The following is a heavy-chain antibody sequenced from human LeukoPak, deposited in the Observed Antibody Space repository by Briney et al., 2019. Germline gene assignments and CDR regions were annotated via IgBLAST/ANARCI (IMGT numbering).Heavy chain of an antibody. CDR3: ARGQGGNYYLNYFDY. Sequence: SETLSLTCTVTGXSFTTYYWSWIRQPPGKGLEWIGHFYYSGSTNNNPSLRSRVTISVDTSRNQFSLRLTSVTAADTAVYYCARGQGGNYYLNYFDYWGQGALVTVSS. CDR2: FYYSGST. V-gene: IGHV4-59*12. CDR1: GXSFTTYY. D-gene: IGHD1-26*01. J-gene: IGHJ4*02.